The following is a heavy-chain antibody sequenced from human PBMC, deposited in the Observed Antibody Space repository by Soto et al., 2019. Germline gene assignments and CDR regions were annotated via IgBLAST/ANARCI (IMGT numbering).Heavy chain of an antibody. CDR2: IYSRETMET. D-gene: IGHD6-19*01. Sequence: QPQLEESGPRLVKPSETLTLTCTVSGGSITISSYYWGWIRQPPGKGLEWTGNIYSRETMETYYNPPLGIRVSTSIDQARIPISLKLTSVTAADKAGYYSAKAPPVRGTLAGSLNSFDPWGQGILVTVSS. CDR3: AKAPPVRGTLAGSLNSFDP. CDR1: GGSITISSYY. V-gene: IGHV4-39*01. J-gene: IGHJ5*02.